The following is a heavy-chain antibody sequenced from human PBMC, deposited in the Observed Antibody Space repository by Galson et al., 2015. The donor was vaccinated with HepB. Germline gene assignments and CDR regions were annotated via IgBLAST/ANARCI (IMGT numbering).Heavy chain of an antibody. CDR2: IYTSGST. CDR3: ARMPYLGWIGQYYFDY. Sequence: TLSLTCTVSGGSISSGSYYWSWIRQPAGKGLEWIGRIYTSGSTNYNPSLKSRVTMSVDTSKNQFSLKLSSVTAADTAVYYCARMPYLGWIGQYYFDYWGQGTLVTVSS. J-gene: IGHJ4*02. V-gene: IGHV4-61*02. D-gene: IGHD2-2*03. CDR1: GGSISSGSYY.